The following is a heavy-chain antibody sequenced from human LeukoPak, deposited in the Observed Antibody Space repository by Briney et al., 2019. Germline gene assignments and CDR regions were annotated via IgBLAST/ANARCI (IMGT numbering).Heavy chain of an antibody. CDR2: INHSGST. D-gene: IGHD2-2*01. J-gene: IGHJ6*03. Sequence: SETLSLTCAVYGGSFSGYYWSWIRQPPGKGLEWIGEINHSGSTNYNPSLKSRVTLSVDTSNTQFSLKLSSVTAADTAVYYCARGPRYCSSPSCYRPPRQGYYYYYYMDVWGKGTTVTVS. CDR3: ARGPRYCSSPSCYRPPRQGYYYYYYMDV. CDR1: GGSFSGYY. V-gene: IGHV4-34*01.